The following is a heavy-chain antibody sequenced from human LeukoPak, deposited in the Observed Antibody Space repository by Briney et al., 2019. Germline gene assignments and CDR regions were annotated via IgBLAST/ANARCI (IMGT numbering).Heavy chain of an antibody. CDR3: ARSHIAVAGTFDY. CDR1: GFTFSSYS. V-gene: IGHV3-21*01. J-gene: IGHJ4*02. Sequence: PGGSLRLSCAASGFTFSSYSMNWVRQAPGKGLEWVSSISSSSSYIYYADSVKGRFTISRDNAKNSLYLQMNSLRAEDTDVYYCARSHIAVAGTFDYWGQGTLVTVSS. CDR2: ISSSSSYI. D-gene: IGHD6-19*01.